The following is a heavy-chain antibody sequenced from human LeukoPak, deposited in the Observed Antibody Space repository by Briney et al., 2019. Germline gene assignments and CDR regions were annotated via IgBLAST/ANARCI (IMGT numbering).Heavy chain of an antibody. Sequence: SETLSLTCTVSGGSISSHYWSWIRQPPGKGLEWIGYIYYSGSTNYNPSLKSRVTISVDTSKNQFSLKLSSATAADTAVYYCARDGLGIAASYYMDVWGKGTTVTVSS. CDR1: GGSISSHY. CDR3: ARDGLGIAASYYMDV. D-gene: IGHD6-13*01. J-gene: IGHJ6*03. V-gene: IGHV4-59*11. CDR2: IYYSGST.